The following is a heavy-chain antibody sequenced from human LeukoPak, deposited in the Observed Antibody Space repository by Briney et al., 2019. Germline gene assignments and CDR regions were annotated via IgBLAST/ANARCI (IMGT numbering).Heavy chain of an antibody. J-gene: IGHJ3*02. CDR1: GFTFSSYG. D-gene: IGHD6-19*01. CDR2: IWYDGSNK. CDR3: AKDGGYSSGWYENWAFDI. V-gene: IGHV3-33*06. Sequence: GRSLRLXCAASGFTFSSYGMHWVRQAPGKGLEWVAVIWYDGSNKYYADSVKGRFTISGDNSKNTLYLQMNSLRAEDTAVYYCAKDGGYSSGWYENWAFDIWGQGTMVTVSS.